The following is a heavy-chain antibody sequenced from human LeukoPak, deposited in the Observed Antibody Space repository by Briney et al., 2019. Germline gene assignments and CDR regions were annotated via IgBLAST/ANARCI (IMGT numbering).Heavy chain of an antibody. CDR1: GYTFTSYG. CDR3: ARDSSSWDYYYGMDV. Sequence: ASVKVSCKASGYTFTSYGISWVRQAPGQGLEWMGWINPNSGGTNYAQKFQGRVTMTRDTSISTAYMELSRLRSDDTAVYYCARDSSSWDYYYGMDVWGQGTTVTVSS. V-gene: IGHV1-2*02. D-gene: IGHD6-13*01. CDR2: INPNSGGT. J-gene: IGHJ6*02.